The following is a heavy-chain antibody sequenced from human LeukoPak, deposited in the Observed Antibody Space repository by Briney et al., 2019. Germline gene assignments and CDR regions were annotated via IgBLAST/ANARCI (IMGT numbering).Heavy chain of an antibody. CDR3: ARGDGVYVY. CDR1: GFTVSSNY. D-gene: IGHD5/OR15-5a*01. J-gene: IGHJ4*02. Sequence: GGSLRLSCAASGFTVSSNYMTWVHQAPGQGLEWVSVIYFGGTTYYADSVKGRFTISRDNSKNTVYLQMNSLRVEDTAVYYCARGDGVYVYWGQGTLVTVSS. V-gene: IGHV3-53*01. CDR2: IYFGGTT.